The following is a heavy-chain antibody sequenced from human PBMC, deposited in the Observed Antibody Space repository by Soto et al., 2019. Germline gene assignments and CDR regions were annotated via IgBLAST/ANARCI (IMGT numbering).Heavy chain of an antibody. CDR2: IYHSGST. Sequence: SETLSLTCAVSGGSISSSNWWSWVRQPPGKGLEWIGEIYHSGSTNYNPSLKSRVAISVDKSKNQFSLKLSSVTAADTAVYYCARVVTGTPYYYYYGMDVWGQGTTVTVSS. V-gene: IGHV4-4*02. D-gene: IGHD1-20*01. CDR1: GGSISSSNW. J-gene: IGHJ6*02. CDR3: ARVVTGTPYYYYYGMDV.